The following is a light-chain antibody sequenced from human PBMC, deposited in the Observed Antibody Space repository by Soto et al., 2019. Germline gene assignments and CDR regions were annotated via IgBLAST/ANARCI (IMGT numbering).Light chain of an antibody. CDR3: AAWDDSLSGWV. CDR1: SSNIGSNY. Sequence: QSVLTQPPSASGTPGQRVTISCSGSSSNIGSNYVYWYQQLPGTAPKLLIYRNNQRTSGVTDRFSGSKSGTSASLAISGLRSEDEADYYCAAWDDSLSGWVFGGVTKLTVL. V-gene: IGLV1-47*01. CDR2: RNN. J-gene: IGLJ3*02.